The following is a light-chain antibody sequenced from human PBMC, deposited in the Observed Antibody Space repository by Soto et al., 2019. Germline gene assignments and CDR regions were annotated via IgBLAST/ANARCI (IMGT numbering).Light chain of an antibody. Sequence: EIVMTQSPATLSVSPGERATLSCRASQGVSTKLAWYQQKPGQAPRLLIYGASTRATGVPARFSGSGSGTEFTLTISSLQSEDFAVYYCQQYDNWPPITFGQGTRLEIK. CDR3: QQYDNWPPIT. CDR1: QGVSTK. J-gene: IGKJ5*01. CDR2: GAS. V-gene: IGKV3-15*01.